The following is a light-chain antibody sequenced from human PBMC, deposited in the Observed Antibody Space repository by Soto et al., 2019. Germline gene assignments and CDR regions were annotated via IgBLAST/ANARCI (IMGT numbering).Light chain of an antibody. J-gene: IGKJ5*01. Sequence: EVALRQSPAIPSVSPWDGATLSFRASQSVSSYLAWYQQKPGQAPRLLIYGASTRATGIPARFSGSGSGTDFTLTISRLQPDDFAPYFCQQPNSYPLTFGQGTRVDFK. CDR1: QSVSSY. V-gene: IGKV3-15*01. CDR2: GAS. CDR3: QQPNSYPLT.